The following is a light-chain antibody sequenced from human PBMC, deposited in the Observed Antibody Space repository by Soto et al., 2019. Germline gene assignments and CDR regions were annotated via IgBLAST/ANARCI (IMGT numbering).Light chain of an antibody. Sequence: QSVLTQPASVSGSPGQSITISCTGTSSDVGGYNYVSWYQQHPGKAPKLMIYDVSNRPSGVSNRFSGSKSGNTASLTISGLEAEDEADYYCSSYTSSNTRVVFVGGTKLTVL. V-gene: IGLV2-14*01. CDR1: SSDVGGYNY. CDR2: DVS. CDR3: SSYTSSNTRVV. J-gene: IGLJ2*01.